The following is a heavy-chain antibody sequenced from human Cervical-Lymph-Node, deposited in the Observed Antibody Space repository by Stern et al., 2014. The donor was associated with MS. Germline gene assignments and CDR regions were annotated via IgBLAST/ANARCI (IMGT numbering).Heavy chain of an antibody. CDR2: VIPIFGTA. J-gene: IGHJ6*02. Sequence: VQLVESGAEVKKPGSSVKVSCKASGGTFSSYAISWVRQAPGQGLAWMGGVIPIFGTANYAQKFQGRVTITADESTSTAYMELSSLRSEDTAVYYCARPRWDSSGWYYYYYGMDVWGQGTTVTVSS. CDR3: ARPRWDSSGWYYYYYGMDV. D-gene: IGHD6-19*01. V-gene: IGHV1-69*01. CDR1: GGTFSSYA.